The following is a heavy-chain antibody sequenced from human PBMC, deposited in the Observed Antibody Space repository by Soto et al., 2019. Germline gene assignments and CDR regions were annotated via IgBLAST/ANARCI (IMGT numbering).Heavy chain of an antibody. V-gene: IGHV3-30*18. CDR1: GFTFSSYG. D-gene: IGHD3-22*01. CDR3: AKDRIVVVMDAFDI. CDR2: ILYDGSNK. Sequence: QVQLVESGGGVVQPGRSLRLSCAASGFTFSSYGMHWVRQAPGKGLEWVAVILYDGSNKYCADSVKGRFTISRDNSKNTLYLQMNSLRAADTAVYYCAKDRIVVVMDAFDICGLVTMVTVSS. J-gene: IGHJ3*02.